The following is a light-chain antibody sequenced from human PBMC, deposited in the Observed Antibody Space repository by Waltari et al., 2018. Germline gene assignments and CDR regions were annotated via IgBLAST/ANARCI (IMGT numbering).Light chain of an antibody. CDR3: CSYAGSYILV. J-gene: IGLJ2*01. CDR1: SSAVGYHTD. V-gene: IGLV2-11*01. CDR2: DVT. Sequence: QSALTQPRSVSGSPGHSVSISCTGTSSAVGYHTDLSWYQLRPGKSPRLILYDVTRRPSGVPDRFSGSKSGNTASLTISGLQAEDEADFYCCSYAGSYILVFGGGTKLTVL.